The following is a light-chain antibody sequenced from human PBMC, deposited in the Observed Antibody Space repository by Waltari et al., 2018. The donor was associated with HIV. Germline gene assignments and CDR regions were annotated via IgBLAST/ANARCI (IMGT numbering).Light chain of an antibody. J-gene: IGLJ2*01. CDR3: GTWDSSLNAGV. Sequence: QSVLTQPPSVSASPGQKVTISCPGTRPSLGTHFVSWFQLLPGTAPKLLIYANNKRPSGIPDRFSGSKSGTSAALGITALQTGDEADYYCGTWDSSLNAGVFGGGTKVTVL. CDR1: RPSLGTHF. CDR2: ANN. V-gene: IGLV1-51*01.